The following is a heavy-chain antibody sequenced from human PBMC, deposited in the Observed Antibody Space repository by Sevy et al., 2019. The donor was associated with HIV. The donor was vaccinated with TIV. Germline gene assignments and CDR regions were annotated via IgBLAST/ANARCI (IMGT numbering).Heavy chain of an antibody. CDR3: ARDLNDYNNYMNSFDY. Sequence: GGSLRLSCAVSGFTFSSYSMNWVRQAPGKGLEWVSFISTSGTYKYYADSVKGRFTISRDNAKNSLFLQMNSLRADDTAVYYCARDLNDYNNYMNSFDYWGQGTLVTVSS. J-gene: IGHJ4*02. V-gene: IGHV3-21*01. D-gene: IGHD4-4*01. CDR1: GFTFSSYS. CDR2: ISTSGTYK.